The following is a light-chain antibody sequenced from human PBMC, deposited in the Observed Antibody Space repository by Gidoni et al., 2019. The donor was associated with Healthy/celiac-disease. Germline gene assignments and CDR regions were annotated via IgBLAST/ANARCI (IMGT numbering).Light chain of an antibody. CDR3: QQYGSSPVT. CDR1: QSVSRSY. J-gene: IGKJ2*01. CDR2: DAS. V-gene: IGKV3-20*01. Sequence: SPGTLSLSPGERATLSCRASQSVSRSYLAWDQQKPGQARRLLIYDASSRDTGIADRFSGSGSGTDVTLTISRREPEDFAVYYCQQYGSSPVTFGQGTKLEIK.